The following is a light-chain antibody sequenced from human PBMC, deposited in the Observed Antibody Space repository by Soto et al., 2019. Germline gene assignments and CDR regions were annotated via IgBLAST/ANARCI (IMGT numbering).Light chain of an antibody. V-gene: IGKV1-5*01. CDR2: DAS. CDR1: QSINYW. J-gene: IGKJ2*01. CDR3: QQYDRH. Sequence: DIQVTQSPSTLSASVGDSVTITCRASQSINYWLAWYQQKPGKAPRLLIYDASSLQSGVPSRFSGSGSETEFTLTISSLQPDDFATYYCQQYDRHFGQGTKLEVK.